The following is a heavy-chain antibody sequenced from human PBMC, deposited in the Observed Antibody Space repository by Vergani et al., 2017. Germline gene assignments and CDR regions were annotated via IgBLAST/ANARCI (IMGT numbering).Heavy chain of an antibody. D-gene: IGHD1-26*01. CDR3: AREEGATWNY. Sequence: QVQLVQSGAEMKKPGASVKVSCKASGYSFYTYGISWVRQAPGEGLEWMGLISAYNGNTNYAQKFQGRVTMTRDTSTSTDYMELRSLGTDDTAVYYCAREEGATWNYWGQGTLVTISS. CDR2: ISAYNGNT. CDR1: GYSFYTYG. V-gene: IGHV1-18*01. J-gene: IGHJ4*02.